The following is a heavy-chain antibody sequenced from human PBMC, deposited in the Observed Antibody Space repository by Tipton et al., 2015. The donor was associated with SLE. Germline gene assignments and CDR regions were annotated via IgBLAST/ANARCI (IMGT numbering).Heavy chain of an antibody. Sequence: GLVKPSETLSLTCAVYDGSFSGYYWSWIRQPPGKGLEWIGEINDSGRANYNPSLKSRVTISIDTSKNQFSLKLSSVTAADTAVYYCAREYSGTFRDYYYYIDVWGKGTTVTVSS. D-gene: IGHD1-26*01. CDR1: DGSFSGYY. V-gene: IGHV4-34*01. J-gene: IGHJ6*03. CDR2: INDSGRA. CDR3: AREYSGTFRDYYYYIDV.